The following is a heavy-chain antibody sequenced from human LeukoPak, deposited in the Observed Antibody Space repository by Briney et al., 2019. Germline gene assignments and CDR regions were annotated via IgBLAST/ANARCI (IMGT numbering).Heavy chain of an antibody. CDR3: ARAANSYGPYYFDY. Sequence: PSETLSLTCTVSGGSISSYYWSWIRQPPGKGLEWIGYIYYSGTTNYNPSLKSRVTISVDTSKNQFSLKLSLVTAADTAVYYCARAANSYGPYYFDYWGQGTLVTVSS. V-gene: IGHV4-59*08. CDR1: GGSISSYY. D-gene: IGHD5-18*01. CDR2: IYYSGTT. J-gene: IGHJ4*02.